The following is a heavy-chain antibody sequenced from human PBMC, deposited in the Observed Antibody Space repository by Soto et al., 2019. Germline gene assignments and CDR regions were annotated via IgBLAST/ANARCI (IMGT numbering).Heavy chain of an antibody. Sequence: GESLKISCKGSGYSFNTYWVGWVRQMPGKGLEWMGIIYPGDSDTTYTPSFQGHVTISADKSISTVYLQWSGLKASDTAMYYCARQDSGSYSYYYYGMDVWGQGTTVTVSS. J-gene: IGHJ6*02. CDR2: IYPGDSDT. D-gene: IGHD1-26*01. CDR1: GYSFNTYW. CDR3: ARQDSGSYSYYYYGMDV. V-gene: IGHV5-51*01.